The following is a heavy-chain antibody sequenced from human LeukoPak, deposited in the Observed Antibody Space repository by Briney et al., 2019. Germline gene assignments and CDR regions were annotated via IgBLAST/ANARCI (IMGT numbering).Heavy chain of an antibody. CDR1: GDSINTGGYY. Sequence: SQTLSLTCTVSGDSINTGGYYWNWIRQHPGKGLEWIGYIYYSGTTYFNPSLKSRPTISLDTSKNQFSLKLSSVTAADTAVYYCVRDPTPGMYYFDDWSQANLVTVSS. J-gene: IGHJ4*02. CDR3: VRDPTPGMYYFDD. CDR2: IYYSGTT. D-gene: IGHD4-11*01. V-gene: IGHV4-31*03.